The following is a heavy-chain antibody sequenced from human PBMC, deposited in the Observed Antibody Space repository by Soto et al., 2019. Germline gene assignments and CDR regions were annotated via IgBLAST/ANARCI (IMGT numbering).Heavy chain of an antibody. J-gene: IGHJ5*02. Sequence: SETLSLTCAVSGGSISSSNWWSWVRQPPGKGLEWIGEIYHSGSTNYNPSLKSRVTISVDKSKNQFSPKLSSVTAADTAVYYCARPSRSISCCGAWFDPWCQGTFVTVSS. CDR3: ARPSRSISCCGAWFDP. D-gene: IGHD2-2*01. CDR2: IYHSGST. CDR1: GGSISSSNW. V-gene: IGHV4-4*02.